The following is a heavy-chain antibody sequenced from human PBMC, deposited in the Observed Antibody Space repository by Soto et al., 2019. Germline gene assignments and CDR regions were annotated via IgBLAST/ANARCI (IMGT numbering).Heavy chain of an antibody. Sequence: EVQLLESGGGLVQPGGSLRLSCAVSGFTFSSYSFTWVRQAPGKGLQWVSGISIGGTHTFYADSVKGRFTISRDNSKNTVYLQMHSLRAEDTAVYYCAKWSGYGDLWGQGTRVIVSS. J-gene: IGHJ4*02. D-gene: IGHD5-12*01. CDR2: ISIGGTHT. CDR3: AKWSGYGDL. V-gene: IGHV3-23*01. CDR1: GFTFSSYS.